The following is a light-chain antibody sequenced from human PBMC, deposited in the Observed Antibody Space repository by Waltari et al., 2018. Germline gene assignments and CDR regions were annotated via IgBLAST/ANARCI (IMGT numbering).Light chain of an antibody. CDR2: LGS. J-gene: IGKJ1*01. CDR1: QSLLHSNGYNY. CDR3: QQSYSSPQT. Sequence: DIVMNQSPLSLPVTPGEPASISCRSSQSLLHSNGYNYLDWYLQKPGQSPQLLIYLGSTRASGVPDRFSGSGSGTDFTLTISSLQPEDFATYYCQQSYSSPQTFGQGTKVEIK. V-gene: IGKV2-28*01.